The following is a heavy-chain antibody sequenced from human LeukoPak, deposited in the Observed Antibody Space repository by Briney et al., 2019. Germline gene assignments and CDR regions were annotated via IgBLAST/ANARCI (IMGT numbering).Heavy chain of an antibody. CDR2: ISTDGSDT. J-gene: IGHJ4*02. Sequence: GGSLRLSCAASGFTFSSYWMHWVRQAPGKGLVWVSRISTDGSDTSYADSVKGRFTISRDNAKNTLYLQMNSLRAEDTAVYYCARGGFYSTELPDYWGQGTLVTVSS. CDR3: ARGGFYSTELPDY. V-gene: IGHV3-74*01. CDR1: GFTFSSYW. D-gene: IGHD2-2*01.